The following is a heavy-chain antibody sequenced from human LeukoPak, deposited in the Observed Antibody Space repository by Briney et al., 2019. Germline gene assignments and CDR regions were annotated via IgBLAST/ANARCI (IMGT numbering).Heavy chain of an antibody. Sequence: PSETLSLTCTVSGGSISSYYWSWIRQPPGKGLEWIGYIYYSGSTNYNPSLKSRVTISVDTSKNQFSLKLSSVTAADTAVYYCARHTWYYDFWSGYYTDYYYYGMDVWGQGTTVTVSS. CDR1: GGSISSYY. CDR3: ARHTWYYDFWSGYYTDYYYYGMDV. CDR2: IYYSGST. D-gene: IGHD3-3*01. V-gene: IGHV4-59*08. J-gene: IGHJ6*02.